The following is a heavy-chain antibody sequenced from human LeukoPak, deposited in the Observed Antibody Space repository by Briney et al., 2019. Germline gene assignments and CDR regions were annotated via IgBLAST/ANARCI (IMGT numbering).Heavy chain of an antibody. Sequence: SETLSLTCTVSGYSISSGYYWGWIRQPPGKGLEWIGSIYHSGSTYYNPSLKSRVTISVDTSKNQFSLKLSSVTAADTAVYYCARRPPVDCWGQGTLVTVSS. CDR1: GYSISSGYY. CDR3: ARRPPVDC. V-gene: IGHV4-38-2*02. CDR2: IYHSGST. J-gene: IGHJ4*02.